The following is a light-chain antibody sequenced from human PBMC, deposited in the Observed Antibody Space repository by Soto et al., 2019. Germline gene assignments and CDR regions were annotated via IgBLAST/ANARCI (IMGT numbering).Light chain of an antibody. Sequence: DIVMTQSPDSLAVSLGERATINCKSSQRVLYSSNNKNYLAWYQQKPGQPPKLLINWASTRESGVPDRFSGSGSGTEFTLTISSLQAEDVAVYYCQQYYSTPGTFGQGTRVEIK. CDR2: WAS. CDR3: QQYYSTPGT. CDR1: QRVLYSSNNKNY. J-gene: IGKJ1*01. V-gene: IGKV4-1*01.